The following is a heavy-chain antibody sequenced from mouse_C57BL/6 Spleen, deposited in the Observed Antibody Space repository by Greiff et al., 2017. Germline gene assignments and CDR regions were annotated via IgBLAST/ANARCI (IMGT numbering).Heavy chain of an antibody. CDR3: TRNDEYDGEDFDY. D-gene: IGHD2-4*01. Sequence: DVQLQESGTVLARPGASVKMSCKTSGYTFTSYWMHWVKQRPGQGLEWIGAIYPGNSDTSYNQKFKGKAKLTAVTSASTAYMELSSLTNEDSAVYYCTRNDEYDGEDFDYWGQGTTLTVSS. V-gene: IGHV1-5*01. CDR2: IYPGNSDT. J-gene: IGHJ2*01. CDR1: GYTFTSYW.